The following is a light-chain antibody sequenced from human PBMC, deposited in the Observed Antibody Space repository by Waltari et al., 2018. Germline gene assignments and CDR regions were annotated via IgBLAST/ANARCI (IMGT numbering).Light chain of an antibody. V-gene: IGLV1-44*01. Sequence: QSVLTQPPSASGTPGQRVTISCSGSSSNIGSNTANWYQQLPGTAPQFLISSNNKRPSGVPDRFSGSKSGSSASLAISGLQSEDEADYYCATWDDRLDNVVFGGGTKLTVL. CDR3: ATWDDRLDNVV. J-gene: IGLJ2*01. CDR2: SNN. CDR1: SSNIGSNT.